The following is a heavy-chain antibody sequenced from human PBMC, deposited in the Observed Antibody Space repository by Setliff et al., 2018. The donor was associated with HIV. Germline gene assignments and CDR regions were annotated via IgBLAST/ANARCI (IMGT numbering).Heavy chain of an antibody. Sequence: VKVSCKLSGYTLTELSMHWVRQAPGEGLEWMGGFDPEDGETIYAEKFQGRVTMTEDTATDTAFMELSSLRSEDTDLYYCARAAIWNGYYFYLFWGQGTLVTVSS. D-gene: IGHD3-3*01. CDR3: ARAAIWNGYYFYLF. CDR2: FDPEDGET. V-gene: IGHV1-24*01. CDR1: GYTLTELS. J-gene: IGHJ4*01.